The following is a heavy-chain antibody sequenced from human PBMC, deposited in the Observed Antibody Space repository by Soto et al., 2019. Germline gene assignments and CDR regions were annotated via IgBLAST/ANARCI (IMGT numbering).Heavy chain of an antibody. V-gene: IGHV3-9*01. D-gene: IGHD6-13*01. CDR1: GFTFDDYA. CDR2: ISWNSGSI. Sequence: GGSLRLSCAASGFTFDDYAMHWVRQAPGKGLEWVSGISWNSGSIGYADSVKGRFTISRDNAKNSLYLQMNSLRAEDTALYYCAKGGCGSSWVCYYYGMDVGGQGTTVTVS. J-gene: IGHJ6*02. CDR3: AKGGCGSSWVCYYYGMDV.